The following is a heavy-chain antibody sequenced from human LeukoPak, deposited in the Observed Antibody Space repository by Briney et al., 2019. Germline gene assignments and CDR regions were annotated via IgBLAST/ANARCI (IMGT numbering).Heavy chain of an antibody. CDR2: IYTSGST. CDR3: ATDSGYYKWDY. Sequence: PSETLSLTCTVSGGSISSYYWSWIRQPAGKGLEWIGRIYTSGSTNYNPSLKSRVTMSLDTSKNRFSLRLNSVTAADTALYYCATDSGYYKWDYWGQGTLVTVSS. CDR1: GGSISSYY. D-gene: IGHD5-12*01. J-gene: IGHJ4*02. V-gene: IGHV4-4*07.